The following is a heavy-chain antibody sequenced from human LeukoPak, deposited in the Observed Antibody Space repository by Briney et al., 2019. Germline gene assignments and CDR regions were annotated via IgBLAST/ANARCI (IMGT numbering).Heavy chain of an antibody. D-gene: IGHD3-3*01. CDR3: ARDHDYDFDY. Sequence: PGGSLRLSCTTSGFSFSSYSMNWVRQTPGKGLEWVSSISSGSSSVFYAESVRGRFTISRDSAKTSVFLQMDSLRADDTAVYYCARDHDYDFDYWGQGTLVTVSS. V-gene: IGHV3-21*01. CDR1: GFSFSSYS. J-gene: IGHJ4*02. CDR2: ISSGSSSV.